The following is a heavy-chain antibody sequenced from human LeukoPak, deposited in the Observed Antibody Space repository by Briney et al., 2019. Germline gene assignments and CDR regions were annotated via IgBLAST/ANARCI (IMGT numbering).Heavy chain of an antibody. D-gene: IGHD5-12*01. Sequence: ASVKVSCKASGYTFTSYDINWVRQATGQGLEWMGWMNPNSGNTGYAQKFQGRVTMTRNTSISTAYMELSSLRSEDTAVYYCARGPQRYSGYGGRFDYWGQGTLVTVSS. CDR3: ARGPQRYSGYGGRFDY. CDR1: GYTFTSYD. V-gene: IGHV1-8*01. J-gene: IGHJ4*02. CDR2: MNPNSGNT.